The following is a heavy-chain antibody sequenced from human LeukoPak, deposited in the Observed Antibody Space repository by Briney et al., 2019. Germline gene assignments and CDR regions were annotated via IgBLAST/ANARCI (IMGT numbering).Heavy chain of an antibody. V-gene: IGHV3-30*18. D-gene: IGHD6-19*01. CDR3: AKDPSPRGIAVAYYFDY. CDR1: GFTFSSYG. J-gene: IGHJ4*02. Sequence: GGSLRLSCAASGFTFSSYGMHWVRQAPGKGLEWVAVISYDGSNKYYADSLKGRFTISRDNSKNTLYLQMNSLRAEDTAVYYCAKDPSPRGIAVAYYFDYWGQGTLVTVSS. CDR2: ISYDGSNK.